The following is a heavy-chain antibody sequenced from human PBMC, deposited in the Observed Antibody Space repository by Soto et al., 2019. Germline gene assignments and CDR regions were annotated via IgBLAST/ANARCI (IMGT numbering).Heavy chain of an antibody. J-gene: IGHJ6*02. D-gene: IGHD3-3*01. CDR3: ASGDFWIPMDV. CDR2: INAYDGST. Sequence: ASVKVSCKASGYTFTSYYMHWVRQAPGQGLEWMGMINAYDGSTSYAQKLQGRVTMTTDTSTSTAYMELRSLRSDDTAVYYCASGDFWIPMDVWGQGTTVTVSS. CDR1: GYTFTSYY. V-gene: IGHV1-46*01.